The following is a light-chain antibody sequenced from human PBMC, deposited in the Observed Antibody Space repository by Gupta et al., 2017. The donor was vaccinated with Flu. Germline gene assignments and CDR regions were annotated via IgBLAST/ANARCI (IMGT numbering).Light chain of an antibody. CDR1: SSDVGGYKY. V-gene: IGLV2-8*01. CDR3: SSYAGSNNWV. J-gene: IGLJ3*02. Sequence: VTISWTGTSSDVGGYKYVCWDQQHPGEAHNRMIYEVSRRTAGAPGRFSGSKAGNTASLTVSVLQAEDEADYYCSSYAGSNNWVFGGGTKVTVL. CDR2: EVS.